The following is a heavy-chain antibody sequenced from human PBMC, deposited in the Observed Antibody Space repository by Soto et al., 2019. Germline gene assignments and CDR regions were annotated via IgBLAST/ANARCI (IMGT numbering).Heavy chain of an antibody. Sequence: GTLSLTCTVSGGSMSSSNWWNWVRQSPGKGLEWIGEAHHSGSTYYNPSLKSRVTISVDRSKNQFSLKLSSVTAADTAVYYCARRYSSAFDIWGQGTMVTVSS. D-gene: IGHD6-13*01. J-gene: IGHJ3*02. CDR3: ARRYSSAFDI. CDR1: GGSMSSSNW. V-gene: IGHV4-4*02. CDR2: AHHSGST.